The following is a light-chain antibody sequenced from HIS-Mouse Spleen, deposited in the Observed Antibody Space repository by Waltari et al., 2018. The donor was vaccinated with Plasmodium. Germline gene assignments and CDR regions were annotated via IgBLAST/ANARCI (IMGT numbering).Light chain of an antibody. CDR3: QQYNSDSWT. V-gene: IGKV1-5*03. Sequence: DLQMTQSPSTLSASVGDRVTITCRASQSISSWLAWYLQKPGKAPKLLIYKASSLESGVPSRFSGSGSGTEFTLTISSLQPDDFATYYCQQYNSDSWTFGQGTKVEIK. CDR1: QSISSW. CDR2: KAS. J-gene: IGKJ1*01.